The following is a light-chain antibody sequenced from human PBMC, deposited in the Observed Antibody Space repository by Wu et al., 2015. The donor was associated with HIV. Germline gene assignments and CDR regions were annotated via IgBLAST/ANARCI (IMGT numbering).Light chain of an antibody. CDR3: QQYNNWPPEGT. J-gene: IGKJ2*01. CDR2: GGS. V-gene: IGKV3D-15*01. CDR1: QSVSAS. Sequence: EIVMTQSPATLSMSPGERATLSCRASQSVSASLAWYQQKPGQAPRLLIYGGSTRATGIPARFSGSGSGTEFTLTISSMQSEDFAVYYCQQYNNWPPEGTFGQGTKLEIK.